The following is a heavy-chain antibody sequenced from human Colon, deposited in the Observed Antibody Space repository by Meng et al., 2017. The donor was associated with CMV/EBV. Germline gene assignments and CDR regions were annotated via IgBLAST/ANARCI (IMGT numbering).Heavy chain of an antibody. J-gene: IGHJ4*02. V-gene: IGHV1-2*02. CDR1: GYTFTGYY. D-gene: IGHD2-21*02. Sequence: ASVKVSCKASGYTFTGYYMHWVRQAPGQGLEWMGWINPNSGGTNYAQKFQGRVTMTRDTSITTAYLELRNLTSEDTAVYFCARGRVTTEGGRSWGQGTLVTVSS. CDR2: INPNSGGT. CDR3: ARGRVTTEGGRS.